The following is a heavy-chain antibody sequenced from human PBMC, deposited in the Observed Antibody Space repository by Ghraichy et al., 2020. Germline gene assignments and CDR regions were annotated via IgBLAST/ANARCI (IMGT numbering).Heavy chain of an antibody. V-gene: IGHV3-48*01. CDR2: ISSSSSTI. D-gene: IGHD5-24*01. CDR3: ASLEMAKIDHDAFDI. J-gene: IGHJ3*02. CDR1: GFTFSSYS. Sequence: GGSLRLSCAASGFTFSSYSMNWVRQAPGKGLEWVSYISSSSSTIYYADSVKGRFTISRDNAKNSLYLQMNSLRAEDTAVYYCASLEMAKIDHDAFDIWGQGTMVTVSS.